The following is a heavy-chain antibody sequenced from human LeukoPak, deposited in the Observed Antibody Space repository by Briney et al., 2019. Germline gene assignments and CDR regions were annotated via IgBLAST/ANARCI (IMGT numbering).Heavy chain of an antibody. CDR3: ADPPNAGY. D-gene: IGHD4/OR15-4a*01. Sequence: PVGSLRLSCAASAFTFSNYAMSWVRQAPGKGLEWVSSIGGTDGRTYYAESVQGRFTISRDNSKKTLFLQMNSLRVEDTAVYFCADPPNAGYRGRGTLVTVSS. J-gene: IGHJ4*02. V-gene: IGHV3-23*01. CDR2: IGGTDGRT. CDR1: AFTFSNYA.